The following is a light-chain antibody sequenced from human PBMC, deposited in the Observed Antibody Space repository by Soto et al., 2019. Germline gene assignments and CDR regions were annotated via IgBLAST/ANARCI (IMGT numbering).Light chain of an antibody. CDR2: GAS. V-gene: IGKV3-20*01. CDR1: QSVSSIY. J-gene: IGKJ5*01. CDR3: QQYGSSPIT. Sequence: EIVLTQSPCTLSLSQGERATLSCRASQSVSSIYLAWYQQKPGQAPRLLIYGASSRATGIPDRFSGSGSGTDFTLTISRLEPEDFAVYYCQQYGSSPITFGQGTLLEIK.